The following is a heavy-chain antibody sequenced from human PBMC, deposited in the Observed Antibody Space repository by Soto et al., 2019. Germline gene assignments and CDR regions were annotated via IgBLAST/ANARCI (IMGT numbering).Heavy chain of an antibody. CDR1: GFSLSTSGVG. Sequence: SGPTLVNPTQTLTLTCTFSGFSLSTSGVGVGWIRQPPGKALEWLALIYWNDDKRYSPSLKSRLTITKDTSKNQVVLTMTNMDPVDTATYYCAHSTARRELLSWISAFDIWGQGTMVTVSS. D-gene: IGHD1-26*01. V-gene: IGHV2-5*01. CDR3: AHSTARRELLSWISAFDI. CDR2: IYWNDDK. J-gene: IGHJ3*02.